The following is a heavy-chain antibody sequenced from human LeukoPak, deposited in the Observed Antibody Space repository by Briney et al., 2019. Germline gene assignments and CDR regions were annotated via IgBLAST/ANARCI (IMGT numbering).Heavy chain of an antibody. CDR1: GFTFSSYA. CDR2: ISYDGSNK. V-gene: IGHV3-30-3*01. D-gene: IGHD3-10*01. CDR3: ARDRGDGFDP. J-gene: IGHJ5*02. Sequence: GGSLRLPCAASGFTFSSYAMHWVRQAPGKGLEWVAVISYDGSNKYYADSVKGRFTISRDNSKNTLYLQMNSLRAEDTAVYYCARDRGDGFDPWGQGTLVTVSS.